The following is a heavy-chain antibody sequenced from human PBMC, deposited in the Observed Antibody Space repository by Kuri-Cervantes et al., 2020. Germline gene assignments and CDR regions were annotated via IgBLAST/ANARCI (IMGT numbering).Heavy chain of an antibody. V-gene: IGHV3-48*02. CDR2: ITRSSRII. D-gene: IGHD3-10*01. CDR1: GFTFSSYS. J-gene: IGHJ4*02. Sequence: GESLKISCAASGFTFSSYSINWVRQAPGKGLEWVSYITRSSRIIYYADSVKGRFTISRDNAKNSLYLQMNSLRDEDTAVYYCARDPWFGELLPRNWGQGTLVTVSS. CDR3: ARDPWFGELLPRN.